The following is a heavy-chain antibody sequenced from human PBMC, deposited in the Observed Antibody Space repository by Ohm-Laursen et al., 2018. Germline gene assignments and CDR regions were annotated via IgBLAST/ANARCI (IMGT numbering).Heavy chain of an antibody. CDR2: ISYDGKVK. Sequence: SLRLSCTASGFIFSNYGMHWVRQAPGKGLEWVTVISYDGKVKYYADSVKGRFTISRDNSKNTLYLQMNSLRIEDTAVYYCAKETSPYRSSALGYWGQGTLVTVSS. CDR1: GFIFSNYG. CDR3: AKETSPYRSSALGY. V-gene: IGHV3-30*18. D-gene: IGHD6-6*01. J-gene: IGHJ4*02.